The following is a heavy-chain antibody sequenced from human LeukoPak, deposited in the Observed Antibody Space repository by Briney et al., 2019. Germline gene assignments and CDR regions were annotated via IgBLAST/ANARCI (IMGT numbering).Heavy chain of an antibody. J-gene: IGHJ4*02. CDR2: ISGSGGST. D-gene: IGHD1-7*01. Sequence: PGGSLRLSCAASGFTFRSYAMNWVRQAPGKGLEWVSGISGSGGSTYYADSVKGRFTISRDNSKNTLYLQMNSLGAEDTAVYYCAKVAPYGNYLFHYWGQGTLVTVSS. CDR1: GFTFRSYA. CDR3: AKVAPYGNYLFHY. V-gene: IGHV3-23*01.